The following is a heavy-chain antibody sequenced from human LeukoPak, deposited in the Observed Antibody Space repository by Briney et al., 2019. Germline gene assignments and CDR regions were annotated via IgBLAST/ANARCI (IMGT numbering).Heavy chain of an antibody. Sequence: TPGGSLRLSYAASGFTFSSYSMNWVRQGPGKGLEWVSSISSSSSYIYYADSMKGRFTISRDNAKNSLYLQMSSLRAEDTAVYYCARDARDVYNFDYWGQGTLVTVSS. CDR2: ISSSSSYI. CDR1: GFTFSSYS. CDR3: ARDARDVYNFDY. D-gene: IGHD5-24*01. V-gene: IGHV3-21*01. J-gene: IGHJ4*02.